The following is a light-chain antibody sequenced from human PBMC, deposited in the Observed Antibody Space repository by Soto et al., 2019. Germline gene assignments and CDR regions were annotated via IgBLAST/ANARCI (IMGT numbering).Light chain of an antibody. CDR2: GAS. V-gene: IGKV3-20*01. CDR3: QQYDTSPLS. Sequence: DIVLTQSPGTLSLAPGEGATLSCRASQSVYNLAWYQQKPGQAPRLLIHGASSRATGFPDRFRGSGSGTDFTLTISRLEPEDFAVYYCQQYDTSPLSFGAGTKVEI. J-gene: IGKJ4*01. CDR1: QSVYN.